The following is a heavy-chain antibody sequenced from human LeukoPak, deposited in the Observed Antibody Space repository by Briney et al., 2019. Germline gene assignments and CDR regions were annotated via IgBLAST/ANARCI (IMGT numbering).Heavy chain of an antibody. J-gene: IGHJ4*02. CDR2: IRSKANSYAT. D-gene: IGHD4-11*01. CDR3: TRHSTVTTP. V-gene: IGHV3-73*01. Sequence: PGGSLRLSCAASEFTFSGSAMHWVRQASGKGLEWVGRIRSKANSYATAYAASVKGRFTISRDDSKNTAYLQMNSLKTEDTAVYYCTRHSTVTTPWGQGTLVTVSS. CDR1: EFTFSGSA.